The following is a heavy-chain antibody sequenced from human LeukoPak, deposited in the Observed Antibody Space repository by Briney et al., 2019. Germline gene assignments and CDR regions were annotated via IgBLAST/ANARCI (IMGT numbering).Heavy chain of an antibody. CDR2: ISYTGST. Sequence: SETLSLTCTVSGGSISSNNFYWGWLRQPPGTGLEWIGSISYTGSTYYNPSLKSRVTISVDTSKNQFSLELSSVTAADTAVYYCARLPNYYYNYMDVWGKGTTVTVSS. CDR3: ARLPNYYYNYMDV. V-gene: IGHV4-39*01. J-gene: IGHJ6*03. CDR1: GGSISSNNFY.